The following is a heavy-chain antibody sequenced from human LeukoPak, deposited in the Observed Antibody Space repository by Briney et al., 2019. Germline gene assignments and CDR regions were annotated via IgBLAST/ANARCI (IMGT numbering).Heavy chain of an antibody. J-gene: IGHJ4*02. CDR1: GGSINIYY. CDR3: ARGAGYSSSWFPVDY. Sequence: SETLSLTCTVSGGSINIYYWSWIRQPAGKGLEWIGRIYTSGSTHYNPSLKSRVTMSVDTSKNQFSLKLSSVTAADTAVYYCARGAGYSSSWFPVDYWGQGTLVTVSS. CDR2: IYTSGST. V-gene: IGHV4-4*07. D-gene: IGHD6-13*01.